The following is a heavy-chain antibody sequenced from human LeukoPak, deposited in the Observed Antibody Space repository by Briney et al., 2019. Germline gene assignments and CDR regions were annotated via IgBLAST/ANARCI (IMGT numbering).Heavy chain of an antibody. CDR1: GFTFDNSA. CDR3: AKGSGATRPYYFDY. Sequence: GASLRLSCAASGFTFDNSAMSWVRQAPGRGLEWVSAISGSGGSTYSADSVKGRFSISRDNSKNTLFLQMSSLRAEDTAVYYCAKGSGATRPYYFDYWGQGTLFTVSS. CDR2: ISGSGGST. J-gene: IGHJ4*02. D-gene: IGHD2-21*01. V-gene: IGHV3-23*01.